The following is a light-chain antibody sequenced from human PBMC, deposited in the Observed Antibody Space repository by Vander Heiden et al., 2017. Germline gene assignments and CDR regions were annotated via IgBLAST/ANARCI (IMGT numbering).Light chain of an antibody. CDR2: AAS. J-gene: IGKJ1*01. Sequence: DIQMTQSPSSLSASVGDRVTITCRASQSISSYLNWYQQKPGKAPKLLIYAASSLQSGVPSRFSGSGSGTDFTLTISRLQPEDFATYYCQQSYSTAFGQGTKVXIK. V-gene: IGKV1-39*01. CDR3: QQSYSTA. CDR1: QSISSY.